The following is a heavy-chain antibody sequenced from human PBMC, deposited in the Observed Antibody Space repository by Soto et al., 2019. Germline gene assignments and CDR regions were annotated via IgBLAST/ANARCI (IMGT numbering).Heavy chain of an antibody. CDR1: GFTFSASA. CDR2: SRSKPNSYAT. CDR3: TRFSHFSGYYFDY. V-gene: IGHV3-73*02. J-gene: IGHJ4*02. Sequence: EVQLVESGGGLVQPGGSLKLSCAASGFTFSASAMHWFRQASGKGLEWGGRSRSKPNSYATTYAASVEGRFTISRDDSKNTANLQLNSLKTEDTAVYYCTRFSHFSGYYFDYWGQGTLVTVSS. D-gene: IGHD6-19*01.